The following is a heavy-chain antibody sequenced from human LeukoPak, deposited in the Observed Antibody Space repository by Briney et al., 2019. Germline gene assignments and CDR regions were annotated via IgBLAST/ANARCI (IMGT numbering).Heavy chain of an antibody. CDR2: ITSSGGST. CDR1: GFTFSSYA. D-gene: IGHD1-26*01. J-gene: IGHJ4*02. CDR3: AKESRERPPFNVDY. V-gene: IGHV3-23*01. Sequence: SGGSLRLSCAASGFTFSSYAMSWVRQAPGKGLEWVSAITSSGGSTYYADSVKGRFTISRDNSKNTLYLQMNSLRAEDTAVYYCAKESRERPPFNVDYWGQGTLVTVSS.